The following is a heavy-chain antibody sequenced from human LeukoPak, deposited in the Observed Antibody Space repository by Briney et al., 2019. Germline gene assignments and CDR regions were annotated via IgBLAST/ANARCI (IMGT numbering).Heavy chain of an antibody. CDR1: GYTFTGYY. CDR2: INPSSGGT. J-gene: IGHJ4*02. V-gene: IGHV1-2*02. D-gene: IGHD6-19*01. Sequence: ASVKVSCKASGYTFTGYYMHWVRQAPGQGLEWMGWINPSSGGTNYAQKFQGRVTMTRDTSISTAYMELSRLRSDDTAVYYCARPAGGSVAGPFDYWGQGTLVTVSS. CDR3: ARPAGGSVAGPFDY.